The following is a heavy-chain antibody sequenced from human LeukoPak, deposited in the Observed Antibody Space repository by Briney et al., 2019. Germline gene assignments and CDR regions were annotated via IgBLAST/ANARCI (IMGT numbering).Heavy chain of an antibody. V-gene: IGHV4-59*02. CDR3: VVTPPGF. J-gene: IGHJ4*02. D-gene: IGHD5-18*01. Sequence: NPSETLSLTCTVSGASVTSYHWSWIRQPPGKGLEWIGFMYDSGSTRYSPSLKSRVTISVDTSRNQFSLKLTSVTAADTAVYYCVVTPPGFWGQGAPVTVSS. CDR1: GASVTSYH. CDR2: MYDSGST.